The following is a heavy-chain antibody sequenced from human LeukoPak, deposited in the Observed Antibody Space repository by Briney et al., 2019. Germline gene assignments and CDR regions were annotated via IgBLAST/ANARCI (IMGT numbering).Heavy chain of an antibody. Sequence: GGSLRLSCAASGFTFSSYSMNWVRQAPGKGLEWVSYISSSSSTIYYADSVKGRFTISRDNAKNSLYLQMNSLRAEDTAVYYCAKRPGHYFDYWGQGTLVTVSS. V-gene: IGHV3-48*01. CDR2: ISSSSSTI. J-gene: IGHJ4*02. CDR1: GFTFSSYS. CDR3: AKRPGHYFDY. D-gene: IGHD1-1*01.